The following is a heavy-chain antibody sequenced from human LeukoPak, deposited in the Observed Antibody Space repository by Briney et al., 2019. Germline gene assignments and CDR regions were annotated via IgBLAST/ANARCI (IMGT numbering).Heavy chain of an antibody. CDR1: GFTFSSYS. CDR2: ISSSSSTI. J-gene: IGHJ6*02. Sequence: PGGSLRLSCAASGFTFSSYSMNWVRQAPGKGLEWVSYISSSSSTIYYADSVKGRFTISRDNAKNSLYLQMNSLRAEDTAVYYCARGRWRYCSSTSCPRYYYGMDVWGQGTTVTVSS. V-gene: IGHV3-48*01. CDR3: ARGRWRYCSSTSCPRYYYGMDV. D-gene: IGHD2-2*01.